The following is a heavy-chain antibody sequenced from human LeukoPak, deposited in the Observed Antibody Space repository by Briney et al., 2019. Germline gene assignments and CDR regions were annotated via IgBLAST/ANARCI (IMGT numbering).Heavy chain of an antibody. V-gene: IGHV1-69*05. D-gene: IGHD3-16*02. CDR1: GGTFSSYA. Sequence: ASVKVSCKASGGTFSSYAISWVRQAPGQGLEWMGGIIPIFGTANYAQKFQGRVTMTTDTSTSTAYMELRSLRSDDTAVYYCARDTDYMITFGGVIPPLDYWGQGTLVTVSS. CDR3: ARDTDYMITFGGVIPPLDY. CDR2: IIPIFGTA. J-gene: IGHJ4*02.